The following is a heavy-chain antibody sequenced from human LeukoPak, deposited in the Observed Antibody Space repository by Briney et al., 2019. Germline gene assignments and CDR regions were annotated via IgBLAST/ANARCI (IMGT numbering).Heavy chain of an antibody. J-gene: IGHJ4*02. CDR2: IYYSGST. Sequence: PSETLSLTCAVYGGSISSSSYYWGWIRQPPGKGLEWIGSIYYSGSTYYNPSLKSRVTISVDTSKNQFSLKLSSVTAADTAVYYCARHPRYCSGGSCYFDYWGQGTLVTVSS. D-gene: IGHD2-15*01. CDR3: ARHPRYCSGGSCYFDY. CDR1: GGSISSSSYY. V-gene: IGHV4-39*01.